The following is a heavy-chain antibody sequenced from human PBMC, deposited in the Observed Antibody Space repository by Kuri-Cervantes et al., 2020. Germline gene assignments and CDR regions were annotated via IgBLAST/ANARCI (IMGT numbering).Heavy chain of an antibody. V-gene: IGHV4-59*08. J-gene: IGHJ5*02. Sequence: ESLKISCTVSGGSISSYYWSWIRQPPGKGLEWIGYIYYSGSTNYNPSLKSRVTISVDTSKNQFSLKLSSVTAADTAVYYCARLSAAAGTLGWFDPWGQGTLVTVSS. D-gene: IGHD6-13*01. CDR3: ARLSAAAGTLGWFDP. CDR2: IYYSGST. CDR1: GGSISSYY.